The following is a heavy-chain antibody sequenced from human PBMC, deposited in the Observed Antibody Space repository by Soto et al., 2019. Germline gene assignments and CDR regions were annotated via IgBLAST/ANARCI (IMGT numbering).Heavy chain of an antibody. D-gene: IGHD3-9*01. CDR2: IFYSGKI. Sequence: PSETLSLACTVSVGSISSYYWSWIRQPPGKGLEWIGYIFYSGKIDYNPSLKSRVTMSVDMSKNQISLKLTSVSAADTAVYYCARGGHPHDDIFTGSPYWYFNLWGRGALLTVSS. CDR3: ARGGHPHDDIFTGSPYWYFNL. V-gene: IGHV4-59*01. J-gene: IGHJ2*01. CDR1: VGSISSYY.